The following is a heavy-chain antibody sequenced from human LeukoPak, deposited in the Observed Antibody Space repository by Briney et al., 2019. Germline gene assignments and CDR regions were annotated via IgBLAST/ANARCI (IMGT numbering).Heavy chain of an antibody. Sequence: GGSLRLSCAASGFTFSGYAMSWVRQAPGKGLEWVANIKQDGSEINYVDSVKGRFTISRDNAKNSMLLQMNSLRAEDTAVYYCARADYGGNLFFDYWGQGALVTVSS. J-gene: IGHJ4*02. V-gene: IGHV3-7*04. D-gene: IGHD4-23*01. CDR2: IKQDGSEI. CDR3: ARADYGGNLFFDY. CDR1: GFTFSGYA.